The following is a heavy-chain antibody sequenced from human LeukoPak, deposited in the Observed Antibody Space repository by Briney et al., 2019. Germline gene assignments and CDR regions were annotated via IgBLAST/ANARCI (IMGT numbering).Heavy chain of an antibody. J-gene: IGHJ4*02. V-gene: IGHV3-53*04. CDR3: ARVDTVMAYYFDL. Sequence: PGGSLRLACAAPGLTVSTKCMTWVRQAPGKGLEWVSTIYSGGTTYYADSVMGRFTISRHNSRNTLYLQMNSLRAEDTAVYYCARVDTVMAYYFDLWGQGTLVTVSS. D-gene: IGHD5-18*01. CDR1: GLTVSTKC. CDR2: IYSGGTT.